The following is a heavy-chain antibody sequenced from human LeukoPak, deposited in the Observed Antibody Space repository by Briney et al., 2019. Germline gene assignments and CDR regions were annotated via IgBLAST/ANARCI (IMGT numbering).Heavy chain of an antibody. V-gene: IGHV3-7*04. CDR2: IKYDETEK. D-gene: IGHD4-17*01. CDR1: GFTFSNYW. J-gene: IGHJ3*02. CDR3: ARGQVTTVTGLAAFDI. Sequence: GGSLRLSCAASGFTFSNYWMNWVRQAPGKGLEWVANIKYDETEKYYVDSVKGRFTISRDNAKNSLYLQMHSLRAEDKAIYYCARGQVTTVTGLAAFDIWGQGTMVTVSS.